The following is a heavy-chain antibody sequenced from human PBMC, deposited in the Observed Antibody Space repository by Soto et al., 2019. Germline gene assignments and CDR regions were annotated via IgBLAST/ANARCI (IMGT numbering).Heavy chain of an antibody. CDR1: GYTFTSYG. J-gene: IGHJ6*02. Sequence: QVQLVQSGAEVKKPGASVKVSCKASGYTFTSYGISWVRQAPGQGLEWMGWISAYNGNTNYAQKLQGRVTMTTDTSTSTAYMELRSLRSDDTAVYYCAGGYGGYENYYYYYGMDVWGQGTTVTVSS. CDR3: AGGYGGYENYYYYYGMDV. V-gene: IGHV1-18*01. D-gene: IGHD5-12*01. CDR2: ISAYNGNT.